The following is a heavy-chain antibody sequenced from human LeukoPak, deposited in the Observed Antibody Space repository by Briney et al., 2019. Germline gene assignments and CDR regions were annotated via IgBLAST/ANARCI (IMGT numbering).Heavy chain of an antibody. CDR3: ARDSAYSGYDHAFDI. V-gene: IGHV3-30*04. D-gene: IGHD5-12*01. Sequence: GRSLRLSCAASGFTFSSYAMHWVRQAPGKGLEWVAVISYDGSNKYYADSVKGRFTISRENSKNTLYLQMNSLRAEDTAVYYCARDSAYSGYDHAFDIWGQGTMVTVSS. CDR1: GFTFSSYA. J-gene: IGHJ3*02. CDR2: ISYDGSNK.